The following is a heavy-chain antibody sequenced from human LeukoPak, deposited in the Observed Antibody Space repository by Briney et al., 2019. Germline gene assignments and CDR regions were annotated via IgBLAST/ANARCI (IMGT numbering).Heavy chain of an antibody. V-gene: IGHV3-23*01. D-gene: IGHD2-2*03. CDR3: AKGGYFAFET. Sequence: PGGSLRLSCAASGFTFSTYDMQWVRQAPGKGLEWVSGINRSGGTYYTDSVKGRFTISRDNSKNTLYLQMNSLRAEDTAVYYCAKGGYFAFETWGQGTVVAVSS. CDR2: INRSGGT. CDR1: GFTFSTYD. J-gene: IGHJ3*02.